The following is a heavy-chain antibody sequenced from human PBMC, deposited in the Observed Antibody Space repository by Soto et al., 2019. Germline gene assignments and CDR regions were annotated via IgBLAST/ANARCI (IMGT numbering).Heavy chain of an antibody. D-gene: IGHD3-16*01. CDR3: AREGGESSDGLYYFDS. J-gene: IGHJ4*02. Sequence: SETLSLTCTVSGGSTSSDNYWSWIRQPPGKGLEWIGHIYYSGNTDYNPSLKSRLAISIDTSKNQFSLKLSSVTAADTAVYFCAREGGESSDGLYYFDSWGQGSLLTVSS. CDR1: GGSTSSDNY. V-gene: IGHV4-30-4*01. CDR2: IYYSGNT.